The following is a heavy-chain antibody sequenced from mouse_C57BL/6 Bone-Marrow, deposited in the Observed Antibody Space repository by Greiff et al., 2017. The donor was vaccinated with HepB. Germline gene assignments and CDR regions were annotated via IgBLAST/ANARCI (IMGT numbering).Heavy chain of an antibody. CDR3: ARLPNPLYYYGSSYFDY. V-gene: IGHV2-9-1*01. J-gene: IGHJ2*01. Sequence: QVQLKESGPGLVAPSQSLSITCTVSGFSLNSYAISWVRQPPGKGLEWLGVIWTGGGTNYNSALKSRLSISKDNSKSQVFLKMNSLQTDDTASYYCARLPNPLYYYGSSYFDYWGQGTTLTVSS. CDR2: IWTGGGT. D-gene: IGHD1-1*01. CDR1: GFSLNSYA.